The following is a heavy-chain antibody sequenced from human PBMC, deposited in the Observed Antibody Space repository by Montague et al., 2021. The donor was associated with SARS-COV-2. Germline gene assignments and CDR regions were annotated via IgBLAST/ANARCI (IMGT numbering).Heavy chain of an antibody. CDR3: VGGGTRPEI. D-gene: IGHD1-14*01. V-gene: IGHV2-5*04. J-gene: IGHJ3*02. CDR2: IYWDDDK. CDR1: GFSLSTSGVG. Sequence: PALVKPTQTLTLTRTFSGFSLSTSGVGVGWIRQPPGKALEWLIVIYWDDDKHYSPSLKSRLTITKDTSKNQVVLKMTNMDPVDTGTYYCVGGGTRPEIWGQGTMVIVSS.